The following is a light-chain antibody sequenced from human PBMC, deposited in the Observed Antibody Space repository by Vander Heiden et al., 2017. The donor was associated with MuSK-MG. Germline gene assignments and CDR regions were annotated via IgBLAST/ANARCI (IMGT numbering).Light chain of an antibody. CDR1: QDISNY. CDR3: QQDDNLPLT. Sequence: IHITHTPSSLSASVGDRVTITCQASQDISNYLNWYQQKPGKAPKLLIYDASNLETGVPSRFSGSGSGTDFTFTISSLQPEDFATYYCQQDDNLPLTFGQGTRVEIK. V-gene: IGKV1-33*01. CDR2: DAS. J-gene: IGKJ5*01.